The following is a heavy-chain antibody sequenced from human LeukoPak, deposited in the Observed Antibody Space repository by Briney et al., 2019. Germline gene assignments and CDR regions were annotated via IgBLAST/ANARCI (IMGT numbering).Heavy chain of an antibody. J-gene: IGHJ4*02. CDR3: AKEGETQLAYFDY. CDR1: GFTFSSYE. V-gene: IGHV3-30*02. Sequence: GGSLRLSCAASGFTFSSYEMNWVRQAPGKGLEWVAFIRYDGSNKYYADSVKGRFTISRDNSKNTLYLHMNSLRAEDTAVYYCAKEGETQLAYFDYWGQGTLVTVSS. D-gene: IGHD6-13*01. CDR2: IRYDGSNK.